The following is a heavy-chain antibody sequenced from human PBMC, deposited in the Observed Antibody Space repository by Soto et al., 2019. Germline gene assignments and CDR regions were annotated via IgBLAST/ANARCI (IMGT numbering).Heavy chain of an antibody. CDR1: GDSVSSNTAA. D-gene: IGHD5-12*01. J-gene: IGHJ5*01. V-gene: IGHV6-1*01. Sequence: PSQTLSLTCAISGDSVSSNTAAWNWIRQSPSGGLEWLGRTYYRSRWYTEYALSVKSRINIKVDTANNQVSLHLYSVFTEDTAVYYCAADYVASPGDSWGQGTLVTVSS. CDR2: TYYRSRWYT. CDR3: AADYVASPGDS.